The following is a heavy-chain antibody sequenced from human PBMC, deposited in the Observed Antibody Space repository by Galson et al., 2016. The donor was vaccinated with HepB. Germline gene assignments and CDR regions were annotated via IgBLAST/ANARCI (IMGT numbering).Heavy chain of an antibody. V-gene: IGHV1-46*01. CDR2: INPSGGST. CDR1: GYTFTSYY. Sequence: SCKASGYTFTSYYMHWVRQAPGQGLEWMGIINPSGGSTSYAQKFQGRVTVTRDTSTSTVYMELSSLRSGDTAVYYCARGTGTGGYFDYWGQGPLVTVSS. CDR3: ARGTGTGGYFDY. J-gene: IGHJ4*02. D-gene: IGHD3/OR15-3a*01.